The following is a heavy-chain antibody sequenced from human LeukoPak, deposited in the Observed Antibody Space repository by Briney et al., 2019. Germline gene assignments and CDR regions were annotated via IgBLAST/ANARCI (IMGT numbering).Heavy chain of an antibody. V-gene: IGHV3-23*01. J-gene: IGHJ4*02. CDR1: GFTFSSYA. D-gene: IGHD4-17*01. Sequence: GGSLRLSCAASGFTFSSYAMSWVRQAPGKGLEWVSAISASGGSTYYADSVKGRFTISRDNSKNTLYLQMNSLRAEDTAVYYCSRDYGDYVPHFDYWGQGTLVTVSS. CDR2: ISASGGST. CDR3: SRDYGDYVPHFDY.